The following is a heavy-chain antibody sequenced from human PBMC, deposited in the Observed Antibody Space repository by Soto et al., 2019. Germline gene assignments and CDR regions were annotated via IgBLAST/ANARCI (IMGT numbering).Heavy chain of an antibody. D-gene: IGHD1-1*01. CDR1: GFTFDTYG. CDR2: ISYEGSNT. Sequence: RRLSCVASGFTFDTYGIHWVRQAPGKGLQRVALISYEGSNTYYADSVRGRFTISRDNSKNTLYLQINALRPEDTGVYYCARVTPGNNLYYFSGLDVWGQGTSVTVSS. CDR3: ARVTPGNNLYYFSGLDV. J-gene: IGHJ6*02. V-gene: IGHV3-30-3*01.